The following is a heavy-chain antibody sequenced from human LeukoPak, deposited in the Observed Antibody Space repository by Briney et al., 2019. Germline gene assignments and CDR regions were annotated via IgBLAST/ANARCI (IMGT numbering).Heavy chain of an antibody. D-gene: IGHD6-19*01. Sequence: SVKVSCKASGGTFSSYAISWVRQAPGQGLEWMGGIIPIFGTSNYAQEFQGRVTITADESTSTAYMELSSLGSEDTAVYYCATSSAVADPYYFDYWGQGTLVTVSS. J-gene: IGHJ4*02. CDR2: IIPIFGTS. V-gene: IGHV1-69*13. CDR3: ATSSAVADPYYFDY. CDR1: GGTFSSYA.